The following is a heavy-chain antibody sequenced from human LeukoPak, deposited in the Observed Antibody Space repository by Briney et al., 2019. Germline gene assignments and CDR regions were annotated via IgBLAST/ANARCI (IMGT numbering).Heavy chain of an antibody. CDR2: ISSSGSTI. V-gene: IGHV3-48*03. J-gene: IGHJ6*03. Sequence: PGGSLRLSCAASGFTFSSYEMTWVRQAPGKGLEWVSYISSSGSTIYYADSVKGRFTISRDNAKNSLYLQMNSLRAEDTAVYYCARDTTGGFIYYYYYMDVWGKGTTVTVSS. CDR3: ARDTTGGFIYYYYYMDV. CDR1: GFTFSSYE. D-gene: IGHD7-27*01.